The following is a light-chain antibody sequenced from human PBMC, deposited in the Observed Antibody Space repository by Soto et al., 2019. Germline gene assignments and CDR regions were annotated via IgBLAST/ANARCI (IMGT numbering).Light chain of an antibody. J-gene: IGKJ1*01. V-gene: IGKV3-20*01. CDR2: GVS. CDR1: QSISHKY. Sequence: EIVLTQSPGTLSMSPGERATLSCRASQSISHKYLAWFQKRPGQAPRLLIHGVSVRATGIPDRFSGSGFVTDFTLTISRLEPEDFAVYYCQLYSGSPWTFGQGTKVEIK. CDR3: QLYSGSPWT.